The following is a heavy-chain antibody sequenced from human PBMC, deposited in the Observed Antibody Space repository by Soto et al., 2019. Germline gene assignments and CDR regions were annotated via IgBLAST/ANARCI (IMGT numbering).Heavy chain of an antibody. D-gene: IGHD3-10*01. CDR1: GGSISSSSYY. CDR2: IYYSGST. J-gene: IGHJ4*02. V-gene: IGHV4-39*01. Sequence: QLQLQESGPGLVKPSETLSLTCTVSGGSISSSSYYWGWIRQPPGKGLEWIGSIYYSGSTYYNPSLKSRVTISVDTSKNQFSLKLSSVTAADTAVYYCAGNYGSGSFFDYWGQGTLVTVSS. CDR3: AGNYGSGSFFDY.